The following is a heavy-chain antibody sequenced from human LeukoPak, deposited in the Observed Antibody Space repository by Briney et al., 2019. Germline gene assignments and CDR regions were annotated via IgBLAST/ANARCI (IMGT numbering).Heavy chain of an antibody. Sequence: SETLSLTSAVYGGSFSGYYWSWIRQPPGKGLEWIGEINHSGSTNYNPSLKSRVTISVDTSKNQFSLKLSSVTAADTAVYYCARGMHYYDSSGYYRWAPLDYWGQGTLVTVSS. CDR1: GGSFSGYY. CDR2: INHSGST. D-gene: IGHD3-22*01. V-gene: IGHV4-34*01. CDR3: ARGMHYYDSSGYYRWAPLDY. J-gene: IGHJ4*02.